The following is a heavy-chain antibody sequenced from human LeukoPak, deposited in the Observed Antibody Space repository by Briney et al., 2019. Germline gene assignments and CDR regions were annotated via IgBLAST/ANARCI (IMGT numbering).Heavy chain of an antibody. J-gene: IGHJ6*04. CDR2: ISFSGGRG. CDR3: AKDRDIAAGTEKATYGLDV. Sequence: GGSLRLSCAASAFTFSNYAMSWVRQAPGKGLEWGSGISFSGGRGYYADSVKGRFTISRDNSKNTLYLQMNSLRVEDTAVYYCAKDRDIAAGTEKATYGLDVWGKGTTVTVSS. CDR1: AFTFSNYA. D-gene: IGHD6-13*01. V-gene: IGHV3-23*01.